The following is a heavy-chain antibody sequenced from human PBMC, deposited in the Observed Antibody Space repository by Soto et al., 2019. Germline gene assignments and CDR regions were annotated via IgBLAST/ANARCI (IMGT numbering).Heavy chain of an antibody. J-gene: IGHJ4*02. V-gene: IGHV3-23*01. CDR1: GFTFSSYA. CDR2: ISGSGGST. Sequence: EVQLLESGGGLVQPGGSLRLSCAASGFTFSSYAMSWVRQAPGKGLEWVSAISGSGGSTYYADSVKGRFTISRDNSKNTLYLQMHSLRAEDTAVYYCAKAPSARTSLSYFDYWGQGTLVTVSS. CDR3: AKAPSARTSLSYFDY.